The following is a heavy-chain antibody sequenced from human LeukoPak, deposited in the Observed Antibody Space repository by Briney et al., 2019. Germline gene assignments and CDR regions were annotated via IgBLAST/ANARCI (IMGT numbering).Heavy chain of an antibody. CDR2: IYSGGST. Sequence: GGSLRLSCAASGFTVSSNYMSWVRQAPGKGLEWVSVIYSGGSTYYADSVKGRFTISRDNSKNTLYLQMNSLRAEDTAVYYCARAVKATIFDYWGQGTLVTVSS. D-gene: IGHD5-12*01. CDR3: ARAVKATIFDY. CDR1: GFTVSSNY. V-gene: IGHV3-53*01. J-gene: IGHJ4*02.